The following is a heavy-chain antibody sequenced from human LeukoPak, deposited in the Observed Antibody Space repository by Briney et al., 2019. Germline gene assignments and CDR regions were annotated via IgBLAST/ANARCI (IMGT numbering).Heavy chain of an antibody. CDR1: GFSFSSYW. V-gene: IGHV3-7*03. J-gene: IGHJ4*02. CDR3: TRDPRRLDY. CDR2: IKQDGSDK. Sequence: GGSLRLSCTASGFSFSSYWMNWVRQVPGKGLEWVANIKQDGSDKNYVDSVKGRFTISRDNAKNSLYLQMNSLRAEDTAVYYCTRDPRRLDYWGQGTLVTVSS.